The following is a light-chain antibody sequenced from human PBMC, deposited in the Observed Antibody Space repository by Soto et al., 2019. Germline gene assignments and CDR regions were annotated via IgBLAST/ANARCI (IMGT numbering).Light chain of an antibody. CDR3: QQSYSTWT. CDR2: AAS. Sequence: DIQMTQSPSSLSASVGYIFTITCRASQSISNYVNWYQQKPGKAPKLLIYAASNLQSGVPLRFSGSRSGTDFTLTISSLKPEDFASYYCQQSYSTWTFGQGTKVDIK. CDR1: QSISNY. J-gene: IGKJ1*01. V-gene: IGKV1-39*01.